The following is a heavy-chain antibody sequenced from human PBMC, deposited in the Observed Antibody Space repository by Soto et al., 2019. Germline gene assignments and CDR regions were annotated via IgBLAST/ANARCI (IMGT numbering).Heavy chain of an antibody. CDR2: VYHSGST. CDR1: GGSISSGGYS. D-gene: IGHD2-15*01. CDR3: ARDGCSGGSCYLFDL. V-gene: IGHV4-30-2*01. Sequence: QLQLQESGSGLVKPSQTLSLTCAVSGGSISSGGYSWSWIRQPPGKGLEWIGYVYHSGSTYYNPSLKSRVTLSVDRSNNQFSLKLSSVTAADTAVYYCARDGCSGGSCYLFDLWGRGTLVTVSS. J-gene: IGHJ2*01.